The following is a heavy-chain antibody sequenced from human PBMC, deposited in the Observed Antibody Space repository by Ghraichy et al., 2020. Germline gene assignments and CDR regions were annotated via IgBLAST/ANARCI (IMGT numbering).Heavy chain of an antibody. V-gene: IGHV4-34*01. J-gene: IGHJ5*02. D-gene: IGHD2-2*01. Sequence: SETLSLTCAVYGGSFSGYYWSWIRQPPGKGLEWIGEINHSGSTNYNPSLKSRVTISVDTSKNQFSLKLSSVTAADTAVYYCARLVVPAAIHAGNWFDPWGQGTLVTVSS. CDR2: INHSGST. CDR3: ARLVVPAAIHAGNWFDP. CDR1: GGSFSGYY.